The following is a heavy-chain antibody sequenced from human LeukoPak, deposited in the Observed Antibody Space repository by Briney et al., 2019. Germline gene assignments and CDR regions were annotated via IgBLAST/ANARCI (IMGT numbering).Heavy chain of an antibody. CDR1: GYTFTSYD. J-gene: IGHJ6*03. CDR3: ARGTDSRPYYYMDV. Sequence: ASVKVSCKASGYTFTSYDINWVRQATGQGLEWMGWMNPNSGNTGYAQKFQGRVTMTRNTSISTAYMELSSLRSEDTAVYYCARGTDSRPYYYMDVWGKGTTVTISS. CDR2: MNPNSGNT. D-gene: IGHD3-22*01. V-gene: IGHV1-8*01.